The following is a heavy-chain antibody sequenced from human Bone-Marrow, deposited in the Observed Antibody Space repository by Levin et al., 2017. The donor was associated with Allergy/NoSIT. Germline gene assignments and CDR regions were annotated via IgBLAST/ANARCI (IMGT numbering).Heavy chain of an antibody. D-gene: IGHD6-13*01. CDR1: GFTFRSYW. CDR3: ARTLATDEAFDP. V-gene: IGHV3-7*01. CDR2: VNQDGSKK. J-gene: IGHJ5*02. Sequence: QPGGSLRLSCAAYGFTFRSYWMSWVRQAPGKGLEWVANVNQDGSKKNYVESVKGRFTISRDDAKNSLYLQMNSLTAEDTAVYYCARTLATDEAFDPWGQGTLVTVSS.